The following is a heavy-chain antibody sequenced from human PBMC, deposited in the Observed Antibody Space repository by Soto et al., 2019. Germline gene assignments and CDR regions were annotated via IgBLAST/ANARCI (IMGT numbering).Heavy chain of an antibody. D-gene: IGHD2-8*01. CDR1: GGSISSYY. Sequence: SETLSLTCTVSGGSISSYYWSWIRQPPGKGLEWIGYIYYSGSTNYNPSLKSRVTISVDTSKNQFSLKLSSVTAADTAVYYCARQGGNGQYYYYYYMDVWGKGTTVTVSS. CDR2: IYYSGST. CDR3: ARQGGNGQYYYYYYMDV. V-gene: IGHV4-59*08. J-gene: IGHJ6*03.